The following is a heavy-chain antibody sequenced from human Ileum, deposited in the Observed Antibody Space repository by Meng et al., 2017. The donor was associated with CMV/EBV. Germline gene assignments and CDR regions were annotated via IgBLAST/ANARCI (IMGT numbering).Heavy chain of an antibody. D-gene: IGHD3-10*01. CDR3: AKDGSITMVRGVITN. J-gene: IGHJ4*02. Sequence: GESLKISCAASGFTFSSYAMSWVRQAPGKGLEWVSAISGSGGSTYCADSVKGRFTISRDNSKNTLYLQMNSLRAEDTAVYYCAKDGSITMVRGVITNWGQGKLVNVAS. CDR2: ISGSGGST. V-gene: IGHV3-23*01. CDR1: GFTFSSYA.